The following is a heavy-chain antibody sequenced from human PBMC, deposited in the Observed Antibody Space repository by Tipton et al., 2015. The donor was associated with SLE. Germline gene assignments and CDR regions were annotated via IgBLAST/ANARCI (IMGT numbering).Heavy chain of an antibody. J-gene: IGHJ6*03. Sequence: TLSLTCTVSGGSVSSSPYYWGWIRHHPGKGLELIGTIYYSGSTYYKPSLKTRLTISVDTSKNQFSLKLSSVTAADTAVYYCAARTGDVLYYYYMDVWGKGTTVTVSS. CDR2: IYYSGST. CDR1: GGSVSSSPYY. V-gene: IGHV4-39*07. CDR3: AARTGDVLYYYYMDV. D-gene: IGHD7-27*01.